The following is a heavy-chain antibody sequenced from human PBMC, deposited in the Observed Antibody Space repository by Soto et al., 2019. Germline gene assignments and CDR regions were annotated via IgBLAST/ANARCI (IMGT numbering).Heavy chain of an antibody. V-gene: IGHV1-69*13. J-gene: IGHJ4*02. CDR2: IMPIFGSA. Sequence: SVKVSCKASGGTFSRNTISWVRQAPGQGLEWMGGIMPIFGSANYAQKFQGRVTITADENTRTVYMELSRLRSEDTAVYYCARQFDSDTTGYYYAYWGQGTLVTVSS. D-gene: IGHD3-22*01. CDR1: GGTFSRNT. CDR3: ARQFDSDTTGYYYAY.